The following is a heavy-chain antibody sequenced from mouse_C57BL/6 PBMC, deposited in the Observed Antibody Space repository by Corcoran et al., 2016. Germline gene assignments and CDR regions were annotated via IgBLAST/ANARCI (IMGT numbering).Heavy chain of an antibody. Sequence: QIQLVQSGPELKKPGETVKISCKASVYTFTTYGMSWVKQAPGKGLRWMGWINTYSGVPTYADDFKGRFAFSLENSASTAYLQINNLKNEDTATCFCARSYGSEDFDVWGTGTTVTVSS. CDR3: ARSYGSEDFDV. CDR2: INTYSGVP. J-gene: IGHJ1*03. CDR1: VYTFTTYG. D-gene: IGHD1-1*01. V-gene: IGHV9-3*01.